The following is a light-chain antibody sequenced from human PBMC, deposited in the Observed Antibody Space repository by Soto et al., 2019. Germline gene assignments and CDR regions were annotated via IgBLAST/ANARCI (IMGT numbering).Light chain of an antibody. Sequence: IVVTQTPLTLPVAPGEKASISWMSSQSLLHSNGYNYLDWYLQKPGQSPQLLIYLGSNRASGVPDRFSGSGSGTDFTLKISRVEAEDVGVYYCVQALQSPPWTFGQGTKVDIK. CDR3: VQALQSPPWT. CDR1: QSLLHSNGYNY. CDR2: LGS. V-gene: IGKV2-28*01. J-gene: IGKJ1*01.